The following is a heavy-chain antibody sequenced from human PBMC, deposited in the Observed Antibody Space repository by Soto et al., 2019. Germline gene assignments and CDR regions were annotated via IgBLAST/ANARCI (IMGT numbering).Heavy chain of an antibody. V-gene: IGHV3-30-3*01. CDR1: GFTFSSYA. CDR2: ISYDGSNK. Sequence: QVQLVESGGGVVQPGRSLRLSCAASGFTFSSYAMHWVRQAPGKGLEWVAVISYDGSNKYYADSVKGRFTISRDNSKNLLYLQMNSLRAEDTAVYYCARDPPIVVVVVATPYFDYRGQGTLVNVSS. D-gene: IGHD2-15*01. CDR3: ARDPPIVVVVVATPYFDY. J-gene: IGHJ4*02.